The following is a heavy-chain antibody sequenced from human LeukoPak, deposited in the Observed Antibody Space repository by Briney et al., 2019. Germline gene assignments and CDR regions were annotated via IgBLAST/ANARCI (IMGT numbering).Heavy chain of an antibody. CDR3: ASESYDILTGYGGFDY. CDR1: GGSINNYY. V-gene: IGHV4-59*01. J-gene: IGHJ4*02. CDR2: IYYSGST. D-gene: IGHD3-9*01. Sequence: PSETLSLTCTVSGGSINNYYWSWIRQPPGKGLEWIGYIYYSGSTNYNPSLKSRVTISLDTSKNQFSLKLSSVTAADTAVYYCASESYDILTGYGGFDYWGQGTLVTVSS.